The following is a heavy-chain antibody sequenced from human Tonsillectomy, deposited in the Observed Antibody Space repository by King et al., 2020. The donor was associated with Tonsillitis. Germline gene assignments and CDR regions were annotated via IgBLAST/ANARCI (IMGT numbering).Heavy chain of an antibody. D-gene: IGHD3-10*01. J-gene: IGHJ4*02. CDR3: ARGLPHYYGSGSRYFDY. V-gene: IGHV3-48*03. CDR1: GFTFSSYE. Sequence: QLVESGGGLVQPGGSLRLSCAASGFTFSSYEMNWVRQAPGKGLEWGSYISSSDRTIYYADSVKGRFTISRDNAKNSLYLQMNSLRAEDTAVYYCARGLPHYYGSGSRYFDYWGQGTLVTVSS. CDR2: ISSSDRTI.